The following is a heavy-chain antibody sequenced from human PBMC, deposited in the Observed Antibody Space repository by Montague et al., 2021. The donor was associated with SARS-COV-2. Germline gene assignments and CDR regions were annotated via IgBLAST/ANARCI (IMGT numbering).Heavy chain of an antibody. V-gene: IGHV4-4*07. CDR3: ARGSGCSGGSCYSEWDPYYYYGMDV. CDR1: GGSICNYY. CDR2: IYASGNT. Sequence: SETLSLTCTVSGGSICNYYWSWIRQPAGKGLEWIGRIYASGNTNYNPSLKSRVTMSVDTSKNQFSLKLSSVTAADTAVYYCARGSGCSGGSCYSEWDPYYYYGMDVWGQGTTVTVSS. D-gene: IGHD2-15*01. J-gene: IGHJ6*02.